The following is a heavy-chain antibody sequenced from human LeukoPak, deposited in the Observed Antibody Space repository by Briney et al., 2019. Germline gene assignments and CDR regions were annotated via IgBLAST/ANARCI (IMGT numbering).Heavy chain of an antibody. CDR1: GITFNKYG. D-gene: IGHD4-17*01. J-gene: IGHJ3*02. V-gene: IGHV3-23*01. CDR3: AKDPNGDYIGTFDI. Sequence: GGSLRLSCAASGITFNKYGMSWVRQAPGKGLEWVATVLGSGVPTYYAGSVQGRFTISRDNSKNTLYLQMNGLRAEDTAKYYCAKDPNGDYIGTFDIWGQGTMVIVS. CDR2: VLGSGVPT.